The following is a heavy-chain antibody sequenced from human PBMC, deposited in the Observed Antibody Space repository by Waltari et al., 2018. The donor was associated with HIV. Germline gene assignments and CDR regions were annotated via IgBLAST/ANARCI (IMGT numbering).Heavy chain of an antibody. V-gene: IGHV3-21*01. D-gene: IGHD5-12*01. CDR3: ARDEAEMATLTAFDI. CDR1: RFTFSSYS. J-gene: IGHJ3*02. CDR2: ISSVSVYI. Sequence: EVQLVESGGGLVKPGGSLRLSCAASRFTFSSYSMNWVRQAPGKGLEWVSSISSVSVYIYYADSVKDRFTISRDNAKNSLYLQMNSLRAEDTAVYYCARDEAEMATLTAFDIWGQGTMVTVSS.